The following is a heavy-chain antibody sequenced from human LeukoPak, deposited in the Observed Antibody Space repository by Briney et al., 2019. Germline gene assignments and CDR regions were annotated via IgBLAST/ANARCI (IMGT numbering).Heavy chain of an antibody. CDR2: ISAYSGNT. V-gene: IGHV1-18*01. CDR1: GYTFTSYG. J-gene: IGHJ4*02. CDR3: ARGAEWLQDYFDY. Sequence: GASVKVSCKASGYTFTSYGISWVRQAPGQGLEWMGWISAYSGNTKYAQILQGRVTMTTDTSTSTAHMELRSLRSDDTAVYYCARGAEWLQDYFDYWGQGTLVAVSS. D-gene: IGHD3-3*01.